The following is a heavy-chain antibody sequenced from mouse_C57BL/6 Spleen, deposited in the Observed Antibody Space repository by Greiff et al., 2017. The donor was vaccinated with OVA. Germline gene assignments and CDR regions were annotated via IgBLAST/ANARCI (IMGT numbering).Heavy chain of an antibody. J-gene: IGHJ4*01. CDR3: ASQLGRTAMDY. D-gene: IGHD4-1*02. CDR1: GYTFTSYW. CDR2: IDPSDSYT. V-gene: IGHV1-50*01. Sequence: VQLQQPGAELVKPGASVKLSCKASGYTFTSYWMQWVKQRPGQGPEWIGEIDPSDSYTNYNQKFKGKATLTVDTSSSTAYMQLSSLTSEDSAVYYCASQLGRTAMDYWGQGTSVTVSS.